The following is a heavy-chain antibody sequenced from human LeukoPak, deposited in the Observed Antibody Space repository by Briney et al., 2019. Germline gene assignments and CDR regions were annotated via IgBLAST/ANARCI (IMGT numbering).Heavy chain of an antibody. CDR1: GGTFSSYA. CDR2: IIPIFGTA. Sequence: SVKVSCKASGGTFSSYAISWVRQAPGQGLEWMGGIIPIFGTANYAQKFQGRVTITTGESTSTAYMELSSLRSEDTAVYYCARPPEAYDSDRYYYYMDVWGKGTTVTVSS. V-gene: IGHV1-69*05. J-gene: IGHJ6*03. CDR3: ARPPEAYDSDRYYYYMDV. D-gene: IGHD3-22*01.